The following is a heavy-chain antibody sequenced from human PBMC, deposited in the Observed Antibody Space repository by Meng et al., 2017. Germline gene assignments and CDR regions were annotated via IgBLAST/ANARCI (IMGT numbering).Heavy chain of an antibody. J-gene: IGHJ4*02. CDR2: ISSSGATI. Sequence: GGPLRLSCAASTFSLSGYYMSWIRQAPGKGLEWVSYISSSGATIFYADSVKGRFTISRDNTKNSLYLQMNSLRVEDTAVYYCARDPLGIAVAATGAYWGQGTLVTVSS. CDR1: TFSLSGYY. D-gene: IGHD6-19*01. V-gene: IGHV3-11*01. CDR3: ARDPLGIAVAATGAY.